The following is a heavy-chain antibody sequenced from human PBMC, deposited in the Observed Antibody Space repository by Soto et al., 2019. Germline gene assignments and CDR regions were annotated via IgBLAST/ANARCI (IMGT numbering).Heavy chain of an antibody. Sequence: SETLSLTCTVSGGSISSSSYYWGWIRQPPGKGLEWIGSIYYSGSTYYNPSLKSRVTISVDTSKNQFSLKLSSMTAADTAVYYCARQHAIAARLIDYWGQGTLVTVSS. CDR3: ARQHAIAARLIDY. J-gene: IGHJ4*02. D-gene: IGHD6-6*01. CDR1: GGSISSSSYY. CDR2: IYYSGST. V-gene: IGHV4-39*01.